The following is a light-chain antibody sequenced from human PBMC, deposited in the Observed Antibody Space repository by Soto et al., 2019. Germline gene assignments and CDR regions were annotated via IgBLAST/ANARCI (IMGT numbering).Light chain of an antibody. Sequence: QSVLTQPPSASGTPGQRVTISCFESSSNIGSNYIYWYQQFPGTAPKLLIYRNDHRPSGVPDRFSGSRSGTSASLAISGLRSEDEAAYYCAAWDDSLRGWVFGGGTQLTVL. J-gene: IGLJ7*01. CDR2: RND. CDR3: AAWDDSLRGWV. V-gene: IGLV1-47*01. CDR1: SSNIGSNY.